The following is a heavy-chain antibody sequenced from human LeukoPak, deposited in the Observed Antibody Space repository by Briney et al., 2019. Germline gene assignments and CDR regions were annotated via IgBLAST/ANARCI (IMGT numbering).Heavy chain of an antibody. CDR3: ARQIVGATDDAFDI. V-gene: IGHV1-2*02. Sequence: ASVKVSCKASGYTFTGYYMHWVRQAPGQGLGWMGWINPNSGGTNYAQKFQGRVTMTRDTSISTAYMELSRLRSDDTAVYYCARQIVGATDDAFDIWGQGTMVTVSS. D-gene: IGHD1-26*01. CDR1: GYTFTGYY. CDR2: INPNSGGT. J-gene: IGHJ3*02.